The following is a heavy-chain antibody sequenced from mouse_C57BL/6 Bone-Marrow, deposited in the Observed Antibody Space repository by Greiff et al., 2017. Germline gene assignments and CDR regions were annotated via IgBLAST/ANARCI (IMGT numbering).Heavy chain of an antibody. V-gene: IGHV1-42*01. CDR2: INPSTGGT. Sequence: EVKLVESGPELVKPGASVKISCKASGYSFTGYYLNWVKQSPEKSLEWIGEINPSTGGTTYNQKFKAKATLTVDKSSSTAYMQLKSLTSEDSAVYYCARGDGYYPFDYWGQGTTLTVSS. CDR3: ARGDGYYPFDY. D-gene: IGHD2-3*01. CDR1: GYSFTGYY. J-gene: IGHJ2*01.